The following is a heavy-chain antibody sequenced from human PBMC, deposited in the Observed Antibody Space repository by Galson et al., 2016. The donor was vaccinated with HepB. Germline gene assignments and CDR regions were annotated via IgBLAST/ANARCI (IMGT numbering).Heavy chain of an antibody. J-gene: IGHJ4*02. Sequence: SLRLSCAASGFAFNKYGVNWVRQTPGRGLDWVAVTSYDGSNQYYSDSAKGRFTISRDNSKNIVYLQMNSLRLEDTAVYYCAKDRGQEWLIPEDLDSWGRGTLVTVS. D-gene: IGHD6-19*01. CDR1: GFAFNKYG. CDR3: AKDRGQEWLIPEDLDS. CDR2: TSYDGSNQ. V-gene: IGHV3-30*18.